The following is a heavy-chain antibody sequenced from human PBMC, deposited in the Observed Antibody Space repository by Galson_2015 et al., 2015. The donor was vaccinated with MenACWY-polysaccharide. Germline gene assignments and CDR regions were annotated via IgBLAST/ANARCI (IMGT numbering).Heavy chain of an antibody. CDR3: ARGRYMGPVAHFDP. D-gene: IGHD6-19*01. J-gene: IGHJ5*02. CDR1: GFTFSDYA. CDR2: ISFDGQYS. V-gene: IGHV3-30*04. Sequence: SLRLSCAASGFTFSDYAIHWVRQAPGKGLEWVAVISFDGQYSGFADSVRGRFTISRDNSIDTVYLQMNCLRIEDTAVYHCARGRYMGPVAHFDPWGQGTLVAVSS.